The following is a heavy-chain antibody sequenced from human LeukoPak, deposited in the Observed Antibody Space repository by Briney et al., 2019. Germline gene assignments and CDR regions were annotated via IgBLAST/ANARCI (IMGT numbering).Heavy chain of an antibody. Sequence: PGGSLRLSCAASGFTVSSNYMSWVRQAPGKGLEWVSVIYSGGSTYYADSVKGRFTISRDNSKNTLYLQMNSLRAEDTAVYYCARDAAAQQLVHYFDYWGQGTLVTVSS. J-gene: IGHJ4*02. CDR1: GFTVSSNY. D-gene: IGHD6-13*01. CDR3: ARDAAAQQLVHYFDY. CDR2: IYSGGST. V-gene: IGHV3-66*01.